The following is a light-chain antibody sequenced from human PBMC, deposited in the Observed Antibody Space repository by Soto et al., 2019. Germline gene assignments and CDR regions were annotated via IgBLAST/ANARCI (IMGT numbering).Light chain of an antibody. J-gene: IGKJ4*01. V-gene: IGKV3D-15*01. CDR1: QSISSD. CDR2: GAS. CDR3: QQYNNWPPLT. Sequence: EIVMTQSPATLSVSPGERATLSCRASQSISSDLAWYQQKSGQAPRLLIYGASTRATGIPARFSGSGSDTEFTLTISSLQSEDFAVYYCQQYNNWPPLTFGGGTKVDIK.